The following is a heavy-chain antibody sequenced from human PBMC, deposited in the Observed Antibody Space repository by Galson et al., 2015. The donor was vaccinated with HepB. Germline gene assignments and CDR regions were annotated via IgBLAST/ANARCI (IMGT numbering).Heavy chain of an antibody. D-gene: IGHD4-17*01. CDR1: GFSLSTSGMR. V-gene: IGHV2-70*04. CDR2: IDWDDDK. Sequence: PALVKPTQTLTLTCTFSGFSLSTSGMRVSWIRQPPGKALEWLARIDWDDDKFYSTSLKTRLTISKDTSKNQVVLTMTNMDPVDTATYYCARGPTVTTAGAYWYFDLWGRGTLVTVSS. J-gene: IGHJ2*01. CDR3: ARGPTVTTAGAYWYFDL.